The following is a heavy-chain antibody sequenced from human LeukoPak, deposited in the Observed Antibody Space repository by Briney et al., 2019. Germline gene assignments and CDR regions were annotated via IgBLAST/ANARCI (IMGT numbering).Heavy chain of an antibody. D-gene: IGHD2-15*01. CDR3: ARGFPGLLPPDY. J-gene: IGHJ4*02. CDR1: GFTFSSYS. Sequence: GGSLRLSCAASGFTFSSYSMNWVRQAPGKGLEWVSSISSSSSYIYYADSVKGRFTISRDNAKNSLYLQMNSLRAENTAVYYCARGFPGLLPPDYWGQGTLVTVSS. CDR2: ISSSSSYI. V-gene: IGHV3-21*01.